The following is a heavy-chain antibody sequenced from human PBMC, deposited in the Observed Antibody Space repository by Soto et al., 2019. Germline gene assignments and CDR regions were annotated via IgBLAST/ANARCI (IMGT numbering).Heavy chain of an antibody. Sequence: QVQLQESGPGLVKPSQTLSLTCTVSGGSISSGGYYWSWIRQHPGKGLEWIGYIYYSGSTYYNPSRKSRGTISVDTSKNQFSLKLSSVTAADTAVYYCARDRVGYCSSTSCYGRYYFDYWGQGTLVTVSS. CDR1: GGSISSGGYY. CDR2: IYYSGST. V-gene: IGHV4-31*03. D-gene: IGHD2-2*01. J-gene: IGHJ4*02. CDR3: ARDRVGYCSSTSCYGRYYFDY.